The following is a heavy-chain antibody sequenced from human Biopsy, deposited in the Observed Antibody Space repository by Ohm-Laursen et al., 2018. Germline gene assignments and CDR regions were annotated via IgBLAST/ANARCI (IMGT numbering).Heavy chain of an antibody. CDR3: VRGVDYYDPYHYYALDV. Sequence: GTLSLTCSVYGESFNGYYWSWIRQTPGKGLEWIGEINHSGRTNYNPSLKSRFTISVDTSKNHFSLKVRSVTAADTAVYYCVRGVDYYDPYHYYALDVWGQGTTVTASS. V-gene: IGHV4-34*01. CDR1: GESFNGYY. D-gene: IGHD3-22*01. CDR2: INHSGRT. J-gene: IGHJ6*02.